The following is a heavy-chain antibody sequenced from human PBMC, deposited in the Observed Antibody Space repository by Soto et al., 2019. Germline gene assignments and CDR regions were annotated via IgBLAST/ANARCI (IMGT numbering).Heavy chain of an antibody. CDR3: IRVGGSPPAY. Sequence: QVQLVQSGAEVKKPGSSVKVSCKASGGTFSSYTISWVRQAPGQGLEWMGRIIPILGIANYAQKFQGRVTITADKSTSTEYMELSSLSSEDTAVYYCIRVGGSPPAYWGQVTLVTVSS. D-gene: IGHD3-16*01. CDR1: GGTFSSYT. J-gene: IGHJ4*02. V-gene: IGHV1-69*02. CDR2: IIPILGIA.